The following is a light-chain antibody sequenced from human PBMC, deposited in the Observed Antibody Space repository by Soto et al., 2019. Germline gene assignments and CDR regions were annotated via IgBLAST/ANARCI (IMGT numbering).Light chain of an antibody. CDR1: QSVSKS. J-gene: IGKJ3*01. V-gene: IGKV3-11*01. CDR2: TTS. Sequence: EIVLTQSPATLSLSPGERATLSCRASQSVSKSLAWYQQKPGQAPRLLIYTTSNSVTGIPARFSGSGSRTDFTLTISSLEPEDVAVYYCHQGNNWPIFTFGPGTKVEMK. CDR3: HQGNNWPIFT.